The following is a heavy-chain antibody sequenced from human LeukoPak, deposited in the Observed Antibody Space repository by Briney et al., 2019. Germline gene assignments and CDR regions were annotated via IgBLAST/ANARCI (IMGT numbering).Heavy chain of an antibody. D-gene: IGHD3-16*01. CDR2: IKPDGSEG. J-gene: IGHJ4*02. CDR3: ARDRAYKSFDY. CDR1: GFTCSSSW. Sequence: PGGSLRLSCAGSGFTCSSSWMSWVRQAQGKGLEWVATIKPDGSEGSYVDSVKGRFTISRDNAKNSLFLQMIGLRAEDTAVYYCARDRAYKSFDYWGQGALVTVSS. V-gene: IGHV3-7*04.